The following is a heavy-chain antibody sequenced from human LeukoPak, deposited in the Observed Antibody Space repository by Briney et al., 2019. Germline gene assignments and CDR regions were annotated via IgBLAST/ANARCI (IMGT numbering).Heavy chain of an antibody. D-gene: IGHD2-2*01. Sequence: GRSLRLSCAASGFTFSNYPMHWVRQAPGKGLEWVAVISYDGSNTHYADSVKGRFTISRDNSKNTVYVQMNSLRADDTAVYYCARGLTDIVVVPAAIPGWLDYWGQGTLVTVSS. CDR2: ISYDGSNT. V-gene: IGHV3-30*04. J-gene: IGHJ4*02. CDR3: ARGLTDIVVVPAAIPGWLDY. CDR1: GFTFSNYP.